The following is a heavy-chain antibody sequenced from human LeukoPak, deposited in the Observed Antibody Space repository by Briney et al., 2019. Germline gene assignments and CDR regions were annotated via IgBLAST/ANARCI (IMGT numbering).Heavy chain of an antibody. Sequence: GGSLRLSCAASGFTFSTYTLSWVRQAPGKGLEWVSAVNGGGNTWYADSVKGRFTISRDNSKNTLYLQMNSLRAEDTAVYYCAKAYCSSTSCYGDYFDYWGQGTLVTVSS. CDR2: VNGGGNT. D-gene: IGHD2-2*01. J-gene: IGHJ4*02. CDR3: AKAYCSSTSCYGDYFDY. CDR1: GFTFSTYT. V-gene: IGHV3-23*01.